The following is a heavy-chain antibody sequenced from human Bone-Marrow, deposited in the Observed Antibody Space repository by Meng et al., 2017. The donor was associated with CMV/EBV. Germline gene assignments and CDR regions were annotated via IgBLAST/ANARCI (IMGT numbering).Heavy chain of an antibody. CDR3: AKDYCSSTSCYIVY. Sequence: GGSLRLSCAASGFTFSSYGMHWVRQAPGKGLEWVAFIRYDGSNKYYADSVKGRFTISRDNSKNTLYLQMNSLRAEDTAVYYCAKDYCSSTSCYIVYWGQGTLVTVSS. J-gene: IGHJ4*02. V-gene: IGHV3-30*02. CDR2: IRYDGSNK. D-gene: IGHD2-2*02. CDR1: GFTFSSYG.